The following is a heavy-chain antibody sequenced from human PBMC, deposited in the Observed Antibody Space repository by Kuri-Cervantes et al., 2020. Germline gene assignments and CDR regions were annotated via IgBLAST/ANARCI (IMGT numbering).Heavy chain of an antibody. J-gene: IGHJ5*02. V-gene: IGHV3-74*01. CDR2: SNSDGGRI. Sequence: GESLKISCAASGFTLSSYWMHWVRQAPGKGLVWVSRSNSDGGRISFADSVKGRFTISRDSAKNTLYLQMNSLRAEDTAVYYCARSDWFDPWGQGTLVTVSS. CDR3: ARSDWFDP. CDR1: GFTLSSYW.